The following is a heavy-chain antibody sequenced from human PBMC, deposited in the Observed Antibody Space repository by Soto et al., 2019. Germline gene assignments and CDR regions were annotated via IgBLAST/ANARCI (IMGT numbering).Heavy chain of an antibody. Sequence: QVQLVQSGAEVKKPGSSVKVSCKASGGTFSSYTISWVRQAPGQGLEWMGRIIPILGIANYAQKFQGRVTITADKSRSTAYMEPSSLRSEDTAVYYCARYVRYSSRSTPVREAEYFQHWGQGTLVTVSS. CDR3: ARYVRYSSRSTPVREAEYFQH. D-gene: IGHD6-13*01. J-gene: IGHJ1*01. CDR2: IIPILGIA. CDR1: GGTFSSYT. V-gene: IGHV1-69*02.